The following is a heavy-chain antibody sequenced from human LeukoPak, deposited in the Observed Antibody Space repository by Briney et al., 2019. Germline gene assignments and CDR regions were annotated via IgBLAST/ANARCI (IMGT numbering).Heavy chain of an antibody. CDR1: GYSFTSYW. CDR2: IYPGDSDT. D-gene: IGHD2-21*02. V-gene: IGHV5-51*01. J-gene: IGHJ4*02. Sequence: GESLKIFCKGSGYSFTSYWIGWVRQMPGKGLEWMGIIYPGDSDTRYSPSFQGQVTVSADKSISTAYLQWSSLKASDTAMYYCATSRGYYCGGDCYTFDYWGQGTLVTVSS. CDR3: ATSRGYYCGGDCYTFDY.